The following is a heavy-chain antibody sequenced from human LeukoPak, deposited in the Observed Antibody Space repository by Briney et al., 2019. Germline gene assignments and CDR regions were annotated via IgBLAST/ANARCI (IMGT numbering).Heavy chain of an antibody. CDR3: AKAGMWNDAFDI. J-gene: IGHJ3*02. Sequence: GGSLRLSCAASGFTFSSYGMHWVRQAPGKGLEWVAVISYDGSNKYYADSVKGRFTISRDNSKNTPYLQMNSLRAEDTAVYYCAKAGMWNDAFDIWGQGTMVTVSS. CDR1: GFTFSSYG. V-gene: IGHV3-30*18. CDR2: ISYDGSNK. D-gene: IGHD1-1*01.